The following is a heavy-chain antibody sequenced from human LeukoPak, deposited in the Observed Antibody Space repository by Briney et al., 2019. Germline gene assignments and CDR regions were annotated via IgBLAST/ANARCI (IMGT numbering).Heavy chain of an antibody. Sequence: GGSLRLSCAASGFTFSSYWMSWVRQAPGKGLEWVANIKKDGSEKYYVDSVKGRFTISRDNSKNTLFLQMGSLRGEDMAVYYCARASCSSTSCYIDFDYWGQGTLVTVSS. V-gene: IGHV3-7*01. CDR2: IKKDGSEK. CDR1: GFTFSSYW. CDR3: ARASCSSTSCYIDFDY. D-gene: IGHD2-2*02. J-gene: IGHJ4*02.